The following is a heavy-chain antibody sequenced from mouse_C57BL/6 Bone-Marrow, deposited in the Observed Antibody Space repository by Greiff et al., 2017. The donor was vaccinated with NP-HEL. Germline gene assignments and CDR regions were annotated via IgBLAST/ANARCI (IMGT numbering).Heavy chain of an antibody. J-gene: IGHJ3*01. CDR1: GYAFSSAW. V-gene: IGHV1-82*01. Sequence: QVQLQQSGPELVKPGASVKISCKASGYAFSSAWMNWVKQRPGKGLEWIGRIYPGDGDTNYNGKFKGKATLTAAKSSSTAYMQLSSLTSEDTAVYYCARSEGSSAWCAYWGQGTLVTVSA. CDR3: ARSEGSSAWCAY. CDR2: IYPGDGDT. D-gene: IGHD1-1*01.